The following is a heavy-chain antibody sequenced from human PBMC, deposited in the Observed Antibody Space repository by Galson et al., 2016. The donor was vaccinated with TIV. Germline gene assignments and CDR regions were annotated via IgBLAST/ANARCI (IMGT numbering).Heavy chain of an antibody. V-gene: IGHV3-30*03. CDR2: TSFDGSST. D-gene: IGHD4-17*01. CDR1: GFTFSDYG. Sequence: SLRLSCAASGFTFSDYGIHWVRQAPGKGLERVAVTSFDGSSTYFAASVKGRFIISSDNTKSTVSLHMNKLRVEDTAVYYCARDPRVYVDYVLAYFDYWGQGTIVTVSS. J-gene: IGHJ4*02. CDR3: ARDPRVYVDYVLAYFDY.